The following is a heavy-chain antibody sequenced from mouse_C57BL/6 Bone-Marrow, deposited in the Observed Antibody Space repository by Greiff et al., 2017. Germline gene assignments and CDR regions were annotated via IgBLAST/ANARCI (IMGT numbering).Heavy chain of an antibody. CDR2: IYPGSGST. CDR1: GYTFTSYW. D-gene: IGHD1-1*01. V-gene: IGHV1-55*01. CDR3: ARETITTVVPFAY. J-gene: IGHJ3*01. Sequence: QVQLQQPGAELVKPGASVKMSCKASGYTFTSYWITWVKQRPGQGLEWIGDIYPGSGSTNYNEKFKSKATLTVDPSSSTAYMQLSSLTSEDSAVYYCARETITTVVPFAYWGQGTLVTVSA.